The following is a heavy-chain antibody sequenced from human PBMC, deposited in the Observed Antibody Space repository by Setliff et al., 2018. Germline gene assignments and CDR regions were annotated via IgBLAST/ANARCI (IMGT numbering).Heavy chain of an antibody. Sequence: PSETLSLTCAVYGGSFSGYYWSWIRQPPGKGLEWIGEINHSGSTNYNQSLKSRVTLSVDTSKNQFSLQLTSVTAADTAIYYCARAPQYSNFWYALSWFDPWGQGTLVTVSS. J-gene: IGHJ5*02. CDR2: INHSGST. CDR1: GGSFSGYY. D-gene: IGHD3-3*01. CDR3: ARAPQYSNFWYALSWFDP. V-gene: IGHV4-34*01.